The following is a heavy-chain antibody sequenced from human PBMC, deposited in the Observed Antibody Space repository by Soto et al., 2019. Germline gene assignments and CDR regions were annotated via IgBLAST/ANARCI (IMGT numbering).Heavy chain of an antibody. D-gene: IGHD3-3*01. Sequence: EVLLVESGGGLVKPGGSLRLSCAASGFTFSSYSMNWVRQAPGKGLEWVSSISSSSSYIYYADSVKGRFTISRDNAKNSLYLQMNSLRAEDTAVYYCAREKVDFWSGYYKDYYYGMDVWGQGTTVTVSS. J-gene: IGHJ6*02. CDR3: AREKVDFWSGYYKDYYYGMDV. CDR2: ISSSSSYI. V-gene: IGHV3-21*01. CDR1: GFTFSSYS.